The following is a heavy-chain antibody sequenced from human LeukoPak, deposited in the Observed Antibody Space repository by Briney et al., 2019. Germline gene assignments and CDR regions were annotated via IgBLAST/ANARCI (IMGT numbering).Heavy chain of an antibody. D-gene: IGHD1-26*01. Sequence: PGGSLRLSCAASGFSLSPYGMNWVRQAPGRGLEWVSGITGSSGTAYYAGSVKGRFTISRDDSKNTLYLQMSSLRVDDTAIYYCAKSGASPLYHMDVWGKGATVTVSS. CDR1: GFSLSPYG. CDR3: AKSGASPLYHMDV. V-gene: IGHV3-23*01. CDR2: ITGSSGTA. J-gene: IGHJ6*03.